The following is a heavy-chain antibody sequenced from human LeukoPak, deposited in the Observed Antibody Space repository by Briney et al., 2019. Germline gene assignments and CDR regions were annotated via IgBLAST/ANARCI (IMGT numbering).Heavy chain of an antibody. CDR3: AKDKYHDSSGTFDY. D-gene: IGHD3-22*01. CDR2: VSASGGGT. J-gene: IGHJ4*02. V-gene: IGHV3-23*01. CDR1: GFTFNIYA. Sequence: GGSLRLSCAVSGFTFNIYAMSWVRQAPGKGLEWVSRVSASGGGTFYAGSVEGRFIISRDNSKNTLSLQMSSLRAEDTAINYCAKDKYHDSSGTFDYWGQGTLVTVSS.